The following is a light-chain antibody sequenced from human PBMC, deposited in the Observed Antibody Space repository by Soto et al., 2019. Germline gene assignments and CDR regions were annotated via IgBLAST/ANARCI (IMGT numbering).Light chain of an antibody. V-gene: IGKV3-20*01. Sequence: EIVLTQSPGTLSLSPGERATLSCRASQSVSSSYLAWYQQKPGQAPRLLIYGASSRATGIPDRFSGSGSGTDFTLTISRLEPEDFAVYYCQQYGSSWGTFGQWTKVEIK. CDR1: QSVSSSY. CDR3: QQYGSSWGT. CDR2: GAS. J-gene: IGKJ1*01.